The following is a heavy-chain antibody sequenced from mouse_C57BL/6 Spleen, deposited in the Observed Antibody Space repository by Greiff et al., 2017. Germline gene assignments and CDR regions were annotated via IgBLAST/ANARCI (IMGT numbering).Heavy chain of an antibody. CDR2: IDPANGNT. J-gene: IGHJ4*01. V-gene: IGHV14-3*01. CDR1: GFNIKNTY. CDR3: ARPSITTVVATDYAMDY. Sequence: VQLQQSVAELVRPGASVKLSCTASGFNIKNTYMHWVKQRPEQGLEWIGRIDPANGNTKYAPKFQGKATITADTSSNTAYLQLSSLTSEDTAIYYCARPSITTVVATDYAMDYWGQGTSVTVSS. D-gene: IGHD1-1*01.